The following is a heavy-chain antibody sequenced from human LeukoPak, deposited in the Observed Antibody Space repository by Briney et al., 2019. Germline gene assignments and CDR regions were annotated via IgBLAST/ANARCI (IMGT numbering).Heavy chain of an antibody. CDR3: AREEPGGPSFSSWYRQYYFDY. CDR1: GFTFSSYG. CDR2: IWYDGSNK. Sequence: PGGSLRLSCAASGFTFSSYGMHWVRQAPGKGLEWVAVIWYDGSNKYHADSVKGRFTISRDNSKNTLYLQMNSLRAEDTAVYYCAREEPGGPSFSSWYRQYYFDYWGQGTLVTVSS. V-gene: IGHV3-33*01. J-gene: IGHJ4*02. D-gene: IGHD6-13*01.